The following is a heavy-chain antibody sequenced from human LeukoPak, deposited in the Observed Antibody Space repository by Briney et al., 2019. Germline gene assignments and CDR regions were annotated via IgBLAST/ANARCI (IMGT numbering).Heavy chain of an antibody. CDR2: IYYSGST. CDR3: ARDGIGGFDY. J-gene: IGHJ4*02. CDR1: GGSVSSGSYY. Sequence: ETPETLSLTCTVSGGSVSSGSYYWSWIRQPPGKGLEWIGYIYYSGSTNYNPSLKSRVTISVDTSKNQFSLKLSSVTAADTAVYYCARDGIGGFDYWGQGTLVTVSS. D-gene: IGHD1-26*01. V-gene: IGHV4-61*01.